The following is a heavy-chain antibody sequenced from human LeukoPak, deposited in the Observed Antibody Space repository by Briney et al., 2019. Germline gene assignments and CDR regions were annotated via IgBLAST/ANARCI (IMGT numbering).Heavy chain of an antibody. CDR1: GFTFDDYA. Sequence: GGSLRLSCAASGFTFDDYAMHWVRQAPGKGLEWVSGTSWNSGSIGYADSVKGRFTISRDNAKNTLYLQMNSLRAEDTAVYYCASAWFGELLYGAFDIWGQGTMVTVSS. V-gene: IGHV3-9*01. CDR3: ASAWFGELLYGAFDI. J-gene: IGHJ3*02. CDR2: TSWNSGSI. D-gene: IGHD3-10*01.